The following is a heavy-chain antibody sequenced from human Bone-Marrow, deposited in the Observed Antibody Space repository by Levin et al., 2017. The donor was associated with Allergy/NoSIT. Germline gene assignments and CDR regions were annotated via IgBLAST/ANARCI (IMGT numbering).Heavy chain of an antibody. CDR3: ACARNSGRYYNYPVDL. D-gene: IGHD3-10*01. CDR2: IWSDGTNK. CDR1: GFPFSTFG. Sequence: GESLKISCAASGFPFSTFGIHWVRQASGKGLGCVGFIWSDGTNKYLADSLKGRFTISRDNPKKLLYLHMNSRRAEDTAVYYCACARNSGRYYNYPVDLWGQGTTVTVSS. J-gene: IGHJ6*02. V-gene: IGHV3-30*02.